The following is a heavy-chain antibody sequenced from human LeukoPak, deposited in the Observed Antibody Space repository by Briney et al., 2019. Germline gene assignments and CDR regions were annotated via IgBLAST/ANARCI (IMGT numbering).Heavy chain of an antibody. V-gene: IGHV1-2*02. Sequence: GASVKVSCKASGYTFTGYYMHWVRQAPGQGLEWMGWINPNSGGTNYAQKFQGRVTMTRDTSISTAYMELSRLRSDDTAVYYCAREWYDFWRSRTPLNYWGQGTLVTVSS. CDR3: AREWYDFWRSRTPLNY. J-gene: IGHJ4*02. CDR2: INPNSGGT. D-gene: IGHD3-3*01. CDR1: GYTFTGYY.